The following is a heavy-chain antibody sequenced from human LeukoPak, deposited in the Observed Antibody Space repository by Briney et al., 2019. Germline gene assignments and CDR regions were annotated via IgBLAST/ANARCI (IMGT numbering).Heavy chain of an antibody. V-gene: IGHV3-7*01. CDR1: GFIFSSYW. D-gene: IGHD2-8*02. Sequence: RGSLRLSCAAPGFIFSSYWMSWVRQAPGKGLEWVANIMTDGSEKYYVDSVKGRFAISRDNANNSLYLQMISLRAEDTAVYYCLRYCSGGVCPGWFDPWGQGTLVTVSS. CDR3: LRYCSGGVCPGWFDP. J-gene: IGHJ5*02. CDR2: IMTDGSEK.